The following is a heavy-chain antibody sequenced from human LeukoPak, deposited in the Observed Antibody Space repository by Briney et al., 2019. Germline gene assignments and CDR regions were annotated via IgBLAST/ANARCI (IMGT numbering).Heavy chain of an antibody. Sequence: ASVKVSCKASGYTFSNYAMNWVRQAPGQRLEWMGWINAGNGNAKYSQKFQGRVTITRDTSASTAYMELSSLRSEDTAVYYCARDGPYYYDSSGYYEYYYYGMDVWGQGTTVTVSS. D-gene: IGHD3-22*01. V-gene: IGHV1-3*01. CDR1: GYTFSNYA. CDR3: ARDGPYYYDSSGYYEYYYYGMDV. CDR2: INAGNGNA. J-gene: IGHJ6*02.